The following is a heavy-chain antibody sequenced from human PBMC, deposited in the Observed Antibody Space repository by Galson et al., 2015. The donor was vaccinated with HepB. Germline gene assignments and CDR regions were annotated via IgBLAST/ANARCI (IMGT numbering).Heavy chain of an antibody. V-gene: IGHV1-69*13. D-gene: IGHD2-2*01. CDR3: ARGVSSTSSPRYYFDY. CDR2: IIPIFGTA. Sequence: SVKVSCKASGGTFSSYAISWVRQAPGQGLEWMGGIIPIFGTANYAQKFQGRVTITADESTSTAYMELSSLRSEDTAVYYCARGVSSTSSPRYYFDYWGQGTLVTVSS. CDR1: GGTFSSYA. J-gene: IGHJ4*02.